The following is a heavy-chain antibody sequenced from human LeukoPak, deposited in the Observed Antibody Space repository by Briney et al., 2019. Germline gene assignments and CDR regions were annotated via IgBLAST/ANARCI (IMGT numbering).Heavy chain of an antibody. D-gene: IGHD6-13*01. CDR1: GFTFSSYA. J-gene: IGHJ4*02. V-gene: IGHV3-23*01. Sequence: GGSRRLSCAASGFTFSSYAMSWVRQAPGKGLEWVSAISGSGGSTYYADSVKGRFSISRDNSKNTLYLQMNSLRAEDTAVYYCASEIAAAGVFDYWGQGTLVTVSS. CDR2: ISGSGGST. CDR3: ASEIAAAGVFDY.